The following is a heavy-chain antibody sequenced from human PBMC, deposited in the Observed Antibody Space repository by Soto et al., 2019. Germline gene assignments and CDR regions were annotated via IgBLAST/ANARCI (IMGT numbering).Heavy chain of an antibody. CDR1: GGSISSSSYY. Sequence: QLQLQESGPGLVKPSETLSLTCTVSGGSISSSSYYWDWIRQPPGKGLEWIGSIYYSGSTYYNPSLKSRVTISVDTSKNQFTLKLSSVTAADTAVYYGARRGDAGSLPYWGQGTLLTASS. CDR2: IYYSGST. V-gene: IGHV4-39*01. J-gene: IGHJ4*02. D-gene: IGHD3-10*01. CDR3: ARRGDAGSLPY.